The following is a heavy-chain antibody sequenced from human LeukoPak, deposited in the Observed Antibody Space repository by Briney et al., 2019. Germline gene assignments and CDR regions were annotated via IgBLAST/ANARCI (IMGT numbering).Heavy chain of an antibody. CDR1: GGSFSGYY. D-gene: IGHD4-17*01. CDR2: INHSGST. CDR3: ARGGLSRTVTTSTFDY. J-gene: IGHJ4*02. Sequence: SETLSLTCAVYGGSFSGYYWSWIRQPPGKGLEWIGEINHSGSTNYNPSLKSRVTISVDTSKNQFSLKLSSVTAADTAVYYCARGGLSRTVTTSTFDYWGQGTLVTVSS. V-gene: IGHV4-34*01.